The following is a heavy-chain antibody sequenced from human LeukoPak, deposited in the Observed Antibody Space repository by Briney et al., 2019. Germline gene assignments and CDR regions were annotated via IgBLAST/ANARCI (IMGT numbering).Heavy chain of an antibody. CDR2: IYYSGST. D-gene: IGHD3-10*01. CDR3: AREMMVRGVMGPYDAFDI. V-gene: IGHV4-39*07. CDR1: GGSISSSSYY. J-gene: IGHJ3*02. Sequence: SETLSLTCTVSGGSISSSSYYWGWIRQPPGTGLEWIGSIYYSGSTYYNPSLKSRVTISVDTSKNQFSLKLSSVTAADTAVYYCAREMMVRGVMGPYDAFDIWGQGTMVTVSS.